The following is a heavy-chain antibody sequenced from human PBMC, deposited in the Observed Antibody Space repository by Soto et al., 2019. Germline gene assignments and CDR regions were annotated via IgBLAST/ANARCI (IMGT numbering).Heavy chain of an antibody. CDR1: GGSFSGYY. D-gene: IGHD2-15*01. J-gene: IGHJ5*02. Sequence: SETLSLTCAVYGGSFSGYYWSWIRQPPGKGLEWIGEINHSGSTNYNPSLKSRVTISVDTSKNQFSLKLSSVTAADTAVYYFVRVIVVIATIDAPHWFAPWGQGTLVTVSS. CDR2: INHSGST. CDR3: VRVIVVIATIDAPHWFAP. V-gene: IGHV4-34*01.